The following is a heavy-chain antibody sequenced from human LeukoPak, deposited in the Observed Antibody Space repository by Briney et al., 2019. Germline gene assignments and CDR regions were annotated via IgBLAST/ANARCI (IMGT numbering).Heavy chain of an antibody. V-gene: IGHV3-23*01. CDR1: GFTFSSHA. J-gene: IGHJ4*02. D-gene: IGHD4-11*01. CDR3: AKDWPVSGDHYSPFDY. Sequence: GGSLRLSCAASGFTFSSHAMSWVRQAPGMGLEWVAAISRSGTNTYYVDSVKGRFTISRDSSKNTLHLQMDSLRAEDTAVYYCAKDWPVSGDHYSPFDYWGQATLVTVSS. CDR2: ISRSGTNT.